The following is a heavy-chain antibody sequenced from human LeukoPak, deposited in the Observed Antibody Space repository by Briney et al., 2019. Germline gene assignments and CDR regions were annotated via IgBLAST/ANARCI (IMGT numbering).Heavy chain of an antibody. D-gene: IGHD3-22*01. J-gene: IGHJ4*02. Sequence: AGGSLRLSCAASGFTFSSYSMNWVRQAPGKGLEWVSYISSSSTIIYYADSVKGRFTISRDNAKNSLYLQMNSLRAEDTAVYYCARVLHKRNYDSSVYYGYWGQGTLVTVSS. V-gene: IGHV3-48*01. CDR3: ARVLHKRNYDSSVYYGY. CDR1: GFTFSSYS. CDR2: ISSSSTII.